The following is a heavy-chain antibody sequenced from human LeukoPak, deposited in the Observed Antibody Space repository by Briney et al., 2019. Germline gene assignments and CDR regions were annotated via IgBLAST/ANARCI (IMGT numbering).Heavy chain of an antibody. Sequence: GGSLRLSCAASGFTFSSYEMNRVRQAPGKGLEWVSYISSSGSTIYYADSVKGRFTISRDNSKNTLYVQMNSLRTEDTAIYYCAKGPDSSGYYSLDYWGQGTLVTVSS. D-gene: IGHD3-22*01. CDR1: GFTFSSYE. V-gene: IGHV3-48*03. J-gene: IGHJ4*02. CDR2: ISSSGSTI. CDR3: AKGPDSSGYYSLDY.